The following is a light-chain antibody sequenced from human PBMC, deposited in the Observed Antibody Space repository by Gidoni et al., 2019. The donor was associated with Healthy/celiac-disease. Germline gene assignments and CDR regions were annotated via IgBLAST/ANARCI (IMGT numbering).Light chain of an antibody. V-gene: IGLV1-47*01. J-gene: IGLJ3*02. Sequence: QSVLTQPPSASGTPGQRVTISCSGSSSNIESNYVYWYQQLPVTAPKLLIYRNNQRPSGVPDRFSGSKSGTSASLAISGLRSEDEADYYCAAWDDSLSGWVFGGGTKLTVL. CDR1: SSNIESNY. CDR3: AAWDDSLSGWV. CDR2: RNN.